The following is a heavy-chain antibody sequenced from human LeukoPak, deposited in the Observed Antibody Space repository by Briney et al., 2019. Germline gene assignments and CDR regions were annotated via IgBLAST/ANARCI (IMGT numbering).Heavy chain of an antibody. V-gene: IGHV1-46*01. CDR2: ITPSDGST. J-gene: IGHJ4*02. Sequence: ASVKVSCMASGYTFSNYHVHWVRQAPGQGLEWMGKITPSDGSTTYAQSFQDRVIMTRDTSSSTVYMQLSSLRPEDTAVYYCARDSYGSDYWGQGTLVTVSS. CDR1: GYTFSNYH. CDR3: ARDSYGSDY. D-gene: IGHD5-18*01.